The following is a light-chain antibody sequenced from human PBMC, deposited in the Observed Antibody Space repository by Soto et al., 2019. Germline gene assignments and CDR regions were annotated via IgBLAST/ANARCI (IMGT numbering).Light chain of an antibody. J-gene: IGKJ4*01. CDR3: EQYSSMLY. V-gene: IGKV1-33*01. Sequence: IQMTQSPSSLSASVGDRVTIACQSSHDVSWNLNWFQQKPGEAPKLLRYDAANMERGVPSRFSGSGCGTDFTLTISRLQPEDVTTYYCEQYSSMLYFGGGTEVDLK. CDR2: DAA. CDR1: HDVSWN.